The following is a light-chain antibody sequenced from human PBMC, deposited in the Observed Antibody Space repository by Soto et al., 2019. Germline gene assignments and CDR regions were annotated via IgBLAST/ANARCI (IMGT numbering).Light chain of an antibody. J-gene: IGKJ1*01. Sequence: EIVLTQSPGTLSLSPGGRATLSCRASQSVSSSYLAWYQQKPGQAPRLLIYGASSRATGIPDRFSVSGSGTDFTLTISRLEPEDFAVYYCQQYGSSSGTFGQGTKVEIK. CDR1: QSVSSSY. CDR3: QQYGSSSGT. CDR2: GAS. V-gene: IGKV3-20*01.